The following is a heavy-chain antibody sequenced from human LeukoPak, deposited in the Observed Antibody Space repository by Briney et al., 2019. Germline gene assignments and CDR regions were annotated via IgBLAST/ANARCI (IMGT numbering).Heavy chain of an antibody. D-gene: IGHD6-13*01. J-gene: IGHJ5*02. CDR3: EKDKRYSSSWYGAPALAP. V-gene: IGHV3-9*01. CDR1: GFTFDDYA. Sequence: PGRSLRLSCAASGFTFDDYAMHWVRQAPGKGLEWVSGISWNSGSIGYADSVKGRFTISRDNAKNSLYLQMNSLRAEDTALYYCEKDKRYSSSWYGAPALAPGGRGTLVPVSS. CDR2: ISWNSGSI.